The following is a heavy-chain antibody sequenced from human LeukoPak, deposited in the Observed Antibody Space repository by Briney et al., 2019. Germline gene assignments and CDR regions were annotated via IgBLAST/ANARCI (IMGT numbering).Heavy chain of an antibody. D-gene: IGHD6-13*01. J-gene: IGHJ4*02. CDR2: IIPIFGTA. Sequence: ASVKVSCTASGGTFSSYAISWVRQAPGQGLEWMGGIIPIFGTANYAQKFQGRVTITADESTSTAYMELSSLRSEDTAVYYCAREGFGGGRIAAAGYYFDYWGQGTLVTVSS. CDR3: AREGFGGGRIAAAGYYFDY. CDR1: GGTFSSYA. V-gene: IGHV1-69*13.